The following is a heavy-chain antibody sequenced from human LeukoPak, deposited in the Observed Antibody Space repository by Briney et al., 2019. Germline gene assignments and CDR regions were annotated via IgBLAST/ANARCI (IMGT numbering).Heavy chain of an antibody. CDR2: IYHSGST. CDR3: ARDRKRYDFWSGYTRAGWFDP. D-gene: IGHD3-3*01. J-gene: IGHJ5*02. V-gene: IGHV4-4*02. CDR1: GGSISSSNW. Sequence: SGTLSLTCAVSGGSISSSNWWSWVRQPPGKGLEWIGEIYHSGSTNYNPSLKSRVTISVDKSKNQFSLKLSSVTAADTAVYYCARDRKRYDFWSGYTRAGWFDPWGQGTLVTVSS.